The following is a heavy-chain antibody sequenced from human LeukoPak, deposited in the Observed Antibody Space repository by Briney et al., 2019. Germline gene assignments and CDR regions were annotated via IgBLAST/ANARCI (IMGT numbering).Heavy chain of an antibody. CDR1: GYTFTSYG. J-gene: IGHJ4*02. V-gene: IGHV1-18*01. D-gene: IGHD3-22*01. CDR2: ISAYNGNT. Sequence: REASVKVSCTASGYTFTSYGISWVRQAPGQGLEWMGWISAYNGNTNYAQKLQGRVTMTTDTSTSTAYMELRSLRSDDTAVYYCARPDYYDSSGYYCPYWGQGTLVTVSS. CDR3: ARPDYYDSSGYYCPY.